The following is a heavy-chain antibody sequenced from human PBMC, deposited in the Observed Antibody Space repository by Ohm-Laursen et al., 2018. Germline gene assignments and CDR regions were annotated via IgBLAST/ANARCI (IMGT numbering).Heavy chain of an antibody. CDR2: ISWNSGSI. Sequence: LRLSCAASGFIFDDYAMHWVRQAPGKGLEWVSGISWNSGSIGYADSVKGRFTISRDNARNSLYLQMKSLRAEDTALYYCVKDGSTGSGTNIGGPFDYWGQGTLVTVSS. CDR1: GFIFDDYA. J-gene: IGHJ4*02. CDR3: VKDGSTGSGTNIGGPFDY. V-gene: IGHV3-9*01. D-gene: IGHD3-10*01.